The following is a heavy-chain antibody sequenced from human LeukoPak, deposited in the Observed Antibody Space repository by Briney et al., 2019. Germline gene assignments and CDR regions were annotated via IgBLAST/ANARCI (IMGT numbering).Heavy chain of an antibody. CDR3: AVIRNYYYYYGMDV. Sequence: PSETLSLTCTVSGGSISSSSYYWGWIRQPPGKGLGWIGSIYYSGSTYYNPSLKSRVTISVDTSKNQFSLKLSSVTAADTAVYYCAVIRNYYYYYGMDVWGQGTTVTVSS. D-gene: IGHD3-10*01. CDR2: IYYSGST. J-gene: IGHJ6*02. CDR1: GGSISSSSYY. V-gene: IGHV4-39*01.